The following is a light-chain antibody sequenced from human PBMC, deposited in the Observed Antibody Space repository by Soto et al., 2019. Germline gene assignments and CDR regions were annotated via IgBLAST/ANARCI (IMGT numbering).Light chain of an antibody. Sequence: DIVLTQSPGTLSLSPGERATLSCRASQSVSGSYLAWYQQKPGQAPRLLIYGASSRATGIPDRFSGSGSGTDFTLSISSLDPEDFAVYYCQQYGSSPRTFGQGTKVEIK. CDR2: GAS. J-gene: IGKJ1*01. V-gene: IGKV3-20*01. CDR3: QQYGSSPRT. CDR1: QSVSGSY.